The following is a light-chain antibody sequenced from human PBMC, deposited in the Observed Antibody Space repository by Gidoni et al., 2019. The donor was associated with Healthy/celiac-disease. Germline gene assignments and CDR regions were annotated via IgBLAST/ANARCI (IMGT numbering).Light chain of an antibody. CDR1: QSVSSN. J-gene: IGKJ2*01. CDR3: QQYNNWANT. V-gene: IGKV3-15*01. Sequence: EILMTQSPATLSVAPGERATLSCRASQSVSSNLAWYQQKPGQAPRLLIYGASTRATGSPARFSGSGSGTEFTLTISSLQSEDFAVYYCQQYNNWANTFGQGTKLEIK. CDR2: GAS.